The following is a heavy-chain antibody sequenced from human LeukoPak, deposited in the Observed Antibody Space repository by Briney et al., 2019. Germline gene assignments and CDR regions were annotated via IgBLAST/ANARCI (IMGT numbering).Heavy chain of an antibody. CDR3: AKDLRRELLGSYFDY. D-gene: IGHD1-26*01. J-gene: IGHJ4*02. CDR2: IRYDGSNK. Sequence: GSLRLSCAASGFTFSSYGMHWVRQAPGKGLEWVAFIRYDGSNKYCADSVKGRFTISRDNSKNTLYLQMNSLRAEDTAVYYCAKDLRRELLGSYFDYWGQGTLVTVSS. CDR1: GFTFSSYG. V-gene: IGHV3-30*02.